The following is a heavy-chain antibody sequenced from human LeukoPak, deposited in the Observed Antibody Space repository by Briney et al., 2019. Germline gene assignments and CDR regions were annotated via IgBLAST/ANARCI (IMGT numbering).Heavy chain of an antibody. J-gene: IGHJ4*02. V-gene: IGHV3-30*02. CDR1: GFTFSSYG. Sequence: GGSLRLSCAASGFTFSSYGMHWVRQAPGKGLEWVAFIRYDGSNRYYADSVKGRFTISRDNSKNTLYLQMNSLRAEDTAVYYCARRAGAYSHPYDYWGQGTLVTVSS. CDR3: ARRAGAYSHPYDY. CDR2: IRYDGSNR. D-gene: IGHD4/OR15-4a*01.